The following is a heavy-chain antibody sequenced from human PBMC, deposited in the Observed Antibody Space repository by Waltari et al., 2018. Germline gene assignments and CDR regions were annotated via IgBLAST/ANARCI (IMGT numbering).Heavy chain of an antibody. J-gene: IGHJ4*02. CDR3: ARGVWSSSDYYDSSGYYLVFDY. CDR2: MNPNSGNT. D-gene: IGHD3-22*01. V-gene: IGHV1-8*01. CDR1: GYTFTSYD. Sequence: QVQLVQSGAEVKKPGASVKVSCKASGYTFTSYDINWVRQATGEGLEWMGWMNPNSGNTGYAQKFQGRVTMTRNTSISTAYMELSSLRSEDTAVYYCARGVWSSSDYYDSSGYYLVFDYWGQGTLVTVSS.